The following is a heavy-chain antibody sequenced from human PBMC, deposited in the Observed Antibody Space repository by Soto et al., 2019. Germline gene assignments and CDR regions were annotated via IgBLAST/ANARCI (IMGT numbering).Heavy chain of an antibody. J-gene: IGHJ3*02. CDR2: ISWNSGSI. CDR1: GFTFDDYA. V-gene: IGHV3-9*01. CDR3: AKCLTPYSSSNDAFDI. D-gene: IGHD6-6*01. Sequence: GGSLRLSCAASGFTFDDYAMHWVRQAPGKGLEWVSGISWNSGSIGYADSVKGRFTISRDNAKNSLYLQMNSLRAEDTALYYCAKCLTPYSSSNDAFDIWGQGTMVTVSS.